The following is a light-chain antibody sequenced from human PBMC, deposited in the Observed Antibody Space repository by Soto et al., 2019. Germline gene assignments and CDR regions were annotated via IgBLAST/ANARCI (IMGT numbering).Light chain of an antibody. J-gene: IGKJ1*01. Sequence: DIQMTQSPSTLSASVGDRVTITCRASQSVSNWLAWYQQKPGKAPNLLIYKASSLEGGVPSRFSGSGSGTEFTLTISSPQPDDFATYYCQQYNSYWTFGQGTKVDIK. CDR2: KAS. V-gene: IGKV1-5*03. CDR1: QSVSNW. CDR3: QQYNSYWT.